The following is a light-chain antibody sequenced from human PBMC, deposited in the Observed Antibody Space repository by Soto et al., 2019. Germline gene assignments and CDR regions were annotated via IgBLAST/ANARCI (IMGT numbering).Light chain of an antibody. J-gene: IGLJ1*01. CDR3: AAWDDSLNGYV. CDR1: SSNIGSNT. Sequence: QSVPTQPPSASGTPGQSVTVSCSGSSSNIGSNTVNWYQQLPGTAPKLLIYTDNQRPSGVPDRFSGSKSGTSASLAISGLQSEDEADYYCAAWDDSLNGYVFGTGTKVTVL. V-gene: IGLV1-44*01. CDR2: TDN.